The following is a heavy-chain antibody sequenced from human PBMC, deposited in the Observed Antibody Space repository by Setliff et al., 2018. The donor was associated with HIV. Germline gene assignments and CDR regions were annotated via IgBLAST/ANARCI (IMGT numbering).Heavy chain of an antibody. D-gene: IGHD7-27*01. J-gene: IGHJ3*01. V-gene: IGHV4-34*01. CDR1: GGSVSDSNGY. CDR2: INHSGGT. Sequence: SETLSLTCSVSGGSVSDSNGYWNWIRQSPGQGLEWIGEINHSGGTNYTPSLKSRVTMSIDTSQNQYSLNVSSVTAADTAVYYCARGWGHDGLDFWGQGTMVTVSS. CDR3: ARGWGHDGLDF.